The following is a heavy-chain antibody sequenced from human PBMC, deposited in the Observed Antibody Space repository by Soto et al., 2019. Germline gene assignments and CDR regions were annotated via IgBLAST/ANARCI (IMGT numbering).Heavy chain of an antibody. D-gene: IGHD1-1*01. Sequence: SETLSLTCAVSSGSISSSNWWSWVRQPPGKGLEWIGEIYHSGSTNYNPTLKSRVTISVDKSKNQFSLKLSSVTAADTAVYYYARAPHGKPTTERWFDPWGQGTLVTISS. J-gene: IGHJ5*02. V-gene: IGHV4-4*02. CDR3: ARAPHGKPTTERWFDP. CDR1: SGSISSSNW. CDR2: IYHSGST.